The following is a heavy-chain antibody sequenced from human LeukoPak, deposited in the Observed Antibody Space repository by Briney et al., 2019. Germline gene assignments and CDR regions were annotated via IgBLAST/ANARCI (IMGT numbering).Heavy chain of an antibody. J-gene: IGHJ4*02. V-gene: IGHV3-33*01. CDR3: ARDLPFGSLDF. Sequence: GGSLRLSCAAPGFILSTHGMHWVRQAPGKGLEWVAGMWHDGSREDYEDSVKGRFTISRDMSKNTPNLQMNSLRVEDTAMFYCARDLPFGSLDFGGQGTLVTVSS. CDR2: MWHDGSRE. D-gene: IGHD1-26*01. CDR1: GFILSTHG.